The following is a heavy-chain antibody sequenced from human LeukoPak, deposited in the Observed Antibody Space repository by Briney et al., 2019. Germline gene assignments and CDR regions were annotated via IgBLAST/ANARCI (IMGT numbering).Heavy chain of an antibody. CDR2: IYIGGST. CDR3: ARAPPDNCIQEVQGDY. J-gene: IGHJ4*02. CDR1: RFTVSSNY. V-gene: IGHV3-53*01. Sequence: GGSLRLSSAASRFTVSSNYMSWVRQAPGKGLEWVSVIYIGGSTYYADSVKGRFTISRDISKNTLFLQMNSLRAEDTAVYYCARAPPDNCIQEVQGDYWGQGTLVTVSS. D-gene: IGHD5-24*01.